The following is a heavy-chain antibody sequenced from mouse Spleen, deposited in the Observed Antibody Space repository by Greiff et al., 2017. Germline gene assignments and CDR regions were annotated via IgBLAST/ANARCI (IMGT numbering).Heavy chain of an antibody. V-gene: IGHV5-4*02. CDR2: ISDGGSYT. J-gene: IGHJ1*01. CDR1: GFTFSDYY. CDR3: ARERGLDDYDPDV. D-gene: IGHD2-4*01. Sequence: EVKLVESGGGLVKPGGSLKLSCAASGFTFSDYYMYWVRQTPEKRLEWVATISDGGSYTYYPDSVKGRFTISRDNAKNNLYLQMSSLKSEDTAMYYCARERGLDDYDPDVWGAGTTVTVSS.